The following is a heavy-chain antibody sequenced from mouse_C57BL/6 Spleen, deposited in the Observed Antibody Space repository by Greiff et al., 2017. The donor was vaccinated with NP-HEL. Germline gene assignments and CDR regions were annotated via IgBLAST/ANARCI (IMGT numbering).Heavy chain of an antibody. CDR3: AIDSSGYVRWFAY. J-gene: IGHJ3*01. CDR2: IHPNSGST. D-gene: IGHD3-2*02. V-gene: IGHV1-64*01. CDR1: GYTFTSYW. Sequence: QVQLQQPGAELVKPGASVKLSCKASGYTFTSYWMHWVKQRPGQGLEWIGMIHPNSGSTNYNEKFKSKATLTVDKSSSTAYMQLSSLTSEDSAVYYCAIDSSGYVRWFAYWGQGTLVTVSA.